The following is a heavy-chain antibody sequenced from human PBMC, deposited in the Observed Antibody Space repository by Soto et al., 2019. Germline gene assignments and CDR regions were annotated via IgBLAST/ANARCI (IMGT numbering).Heavy chain of an antibody. V-gene: IGHV1-46*03. Sequence: ASVKVSCKASGYTFTSYYMHWVRQAPGQGLEWMGIISPSGGSTSYAQKFQGRVTMTRDTSTSTVYMELSSLRSEDTAVYYCASTHCSGGSCYVPPFDPWGQGTLVTVSS. D-gene: IGHD2-15*01. CDR3: ASTHCSGGSCYVPPFDP. CDR1: GYTFTSYY. J-gene: IGHJ5*02. CDR2: ISPSGGST.